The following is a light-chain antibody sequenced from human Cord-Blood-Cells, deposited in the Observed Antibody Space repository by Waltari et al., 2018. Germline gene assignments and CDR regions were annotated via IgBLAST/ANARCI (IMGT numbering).Light chain of an antibody. Sequence: DIQMTQSPSSLSASVGDRVTITCLASQSISSYLNWYQQKPGKAPKLLIYAASSLQSGVPSRFSGSGSGTDFTLTISSLQPEDVATYYCQQSYSTPYTFGQRTKLEIK. CDR2: AAS. V-gene: IGKV1-39*01. CDR1: QSISSY. J-gene: IGKJ2*01. CDR3: QQSYSTPYT.